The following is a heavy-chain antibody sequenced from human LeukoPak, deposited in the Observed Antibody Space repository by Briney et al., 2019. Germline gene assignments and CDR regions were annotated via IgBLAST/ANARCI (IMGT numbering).Heavy chain of an antibody. V-gene: IGHV3-66*03. CDR2: IYSDNT. J-gene: IGHJ3*02. D-gene: IGHD5-18*01. CDR3: AKDRSRALWLRNDAFDI. CDR1: GFTVSSNS. Sequence: GGSLRLSCTVSGFTVSSNSMSWVRQAPGKGLEWVSFIYSDNTHYSDSVKGRFTISRDNSKNTLYLQMNSLRAEDTAVYYCAKDRSRALWLRNDAFDIWGQGTMVTVSS.